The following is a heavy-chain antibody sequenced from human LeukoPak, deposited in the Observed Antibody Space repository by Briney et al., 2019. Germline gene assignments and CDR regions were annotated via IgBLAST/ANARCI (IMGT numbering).Heavy chain of an antibody. CDR2: IRYDGSNK. CDR1: GFTFSSYG. V-gene: IGHV3-30*02. D-gene: IGHD4-23*01. J-gene: IGHJ4*02. CDR3: ARSVGQSFPILDY. Sequence: PGGSLRLSCAASGFTFSSYGMHWVRQAPGKGLEWVAFIRYDGSNKYYADSVKGRFTISRDNSKNTLYLQMNSRRAEDTAVYYCARSVGQSFPILDYWGQGTLVTVSS.